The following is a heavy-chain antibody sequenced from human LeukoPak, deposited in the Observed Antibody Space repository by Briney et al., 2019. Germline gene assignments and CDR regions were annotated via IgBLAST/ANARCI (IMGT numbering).Heavy chain of an antibody. CDR1: GGSFSGYY. CDR2: INHSGST. J-gene: IGHJ2*01. V-gene: IGHV4-34*01. Sequence: SETLSLTCAVYGGSFSGYYWSWIRQPPGKGLEWIGEINHSGSTNYNPSLKSRVTISVDTSKNQFSLKLSSVTAADTAVYYCARSRWLQTGYFDLWGRGTLVTVSS. CDR3: ARSRWLQTGYFDL. D-gene: IGHD5-24*01.